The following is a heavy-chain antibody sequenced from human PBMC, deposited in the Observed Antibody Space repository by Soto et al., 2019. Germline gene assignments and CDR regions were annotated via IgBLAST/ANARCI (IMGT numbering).Heavy chain of an antibody. V-gene: IGHV3-30-3*01. CDR2: ISYDGSNK. Sequence: GGSLRLSCAASGFTFSSYAMHWVRQAPGKGLEWVAVISYDGSNKYYADSVEGRFTISRDNSKNTLYLQMNSLRAEDTAVYYCARDPGTAMAHFDYWGQGTLVTVSS. CDR1: GFTFSSYA. CDR3: ARDPGTAMAHFDY. D-gene: IGHD5-18*01. J-gene: IGHJ4*02.